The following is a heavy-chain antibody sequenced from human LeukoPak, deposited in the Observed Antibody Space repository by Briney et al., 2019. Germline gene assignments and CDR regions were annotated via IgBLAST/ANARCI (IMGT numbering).Heavy chain of an antibody. Sequence: GGSLRLSCAASGFTFNNFGMQWVRQTPGKGLEWVTVISCDGGTQYYADSVKGRFTISRDNSKNTLYLQMNSLRAEDTAVYYCAKDNYGDYADAFDIWGQGTMVTVSS. D-gene: IGHD4-17*01. CDR1: GFTFNNFG. CDR3: AKDNYGDYADAFDI. V-gene: IGHV3-30*18. CDR2: ISCDGGTQ. J-gene: IGHJ3*02.